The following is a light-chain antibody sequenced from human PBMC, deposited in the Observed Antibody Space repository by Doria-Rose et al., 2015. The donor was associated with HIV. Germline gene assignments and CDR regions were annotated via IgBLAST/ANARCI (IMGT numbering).Light chain of an antibody. CDR1: QSVSNN. CDR3: QQRSNWPPIFT. V-gene: IGKV3-11*01. CDR2: DAS. Sequence: IVLTQSPATLSLSPGERATLSCRASQSVSNNLAWYQQKPGQAPRLLIYDASNRATGIPARFSGSGSGTDFTLTISSLEPEDFAVYFCQQRSNWPPIFTFGPGTKVDI. J-gene: IGKJ3*01.